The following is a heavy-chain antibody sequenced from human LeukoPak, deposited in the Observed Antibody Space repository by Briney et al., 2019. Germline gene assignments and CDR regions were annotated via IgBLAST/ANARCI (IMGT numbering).Heavy chain of an antibody. V-gene: IGHV1-2*02. CDR3: ARAMGGSYGYFDY. CDR1: GYTFTGYY. D-gene: IGHD1-26*01. J-gene: IGHJ4*02. Sequence: ASVKVSCKASGYTFTGYYMHWVRQAPGQGLEWMGWINPNSGGTNYAQKFQGRVTMTRDTSISTAYMELSRLRSDDTAVYYCARAMGGSYGYFDYWGQGTLVTVSS. CDR2: INPNSGGT.